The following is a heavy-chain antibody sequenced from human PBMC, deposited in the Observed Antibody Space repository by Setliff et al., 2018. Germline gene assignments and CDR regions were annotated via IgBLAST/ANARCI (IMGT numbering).Heavy chain of an antibody. CDR3: ARVAGSGYLDRCFDP. Sequence: SETLSLTCTVSGGSISSSNYYWGWIRQPPGKGLEWIGNIYYGGSAYYNPSLKSRVTISVDTSKNQFSLKLISVTAADTAVYYCARVAGSGYLDRCFDPWGQGTLVTVSS. CDR2: IYYGGSA. CDR1: GGSISSSNYY. J-gene: IGHJ5*02. V-gene: IGHV4-39*07. D-gene: IGHD3-22*01.